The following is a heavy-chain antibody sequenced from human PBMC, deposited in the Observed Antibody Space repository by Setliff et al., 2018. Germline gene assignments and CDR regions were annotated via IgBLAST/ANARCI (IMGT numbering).Heavy chain of an antibody. J-gene: IGHJ5*02. CDR3: ARALRGYCSGGSCYNWFDP. CDR2: IKQDGSEK. CDR1: GFTFSSYW. Sequence: GGSLRLSCAASGFTFSSYWMSWVRQAPGKGLEWVANIKQDGSEKDYVDSVKGRLTISRDNAKKSLYLQMNSLRAEDTAVYYCARALRGYCSGGSCYNWFDPWGQGTLVTVSS. V-gene: IGHV3-7*01. D-gene: IGHD2-15*01.